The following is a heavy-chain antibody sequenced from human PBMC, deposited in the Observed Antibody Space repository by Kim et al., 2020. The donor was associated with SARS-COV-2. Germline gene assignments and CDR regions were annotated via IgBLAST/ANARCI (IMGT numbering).Heavy chain of an antibody. CDR3: ARQFGY. Sequence: TGTTDYVDSVKGRFTISRDNAKNSIYLQMNSLVGEDTAIYYCARQFGYWGQGTLVTVSS. D-gene: IGHD3-16*01. J-gene: IGHJ4*02. V-gene: IGHV3-48*01. CDR2: TGTT.